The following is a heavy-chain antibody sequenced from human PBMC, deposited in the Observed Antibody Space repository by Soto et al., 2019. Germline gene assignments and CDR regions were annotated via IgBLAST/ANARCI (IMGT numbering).Heavy chain of an antibody. CDR3: AKETQSVGWFGY. CDR2: ISYNGRNK. V-gene: IGHV3-30*18. J-gene: IGHJ5*01. CDR1: GFTFSSFG. Sequence: QEQLVGSGGGVVQPGRSLRFSCAASGFTFSSFGMHWVRQAPGKGLEWVAVISYNGRNKFYADSVTGRFTISRDNSNNMLYLQMNSLRSEDTAVYYCAKETQSVGWFGYWGQGSLVTVSS. D-gene: IGHD1-26*01.